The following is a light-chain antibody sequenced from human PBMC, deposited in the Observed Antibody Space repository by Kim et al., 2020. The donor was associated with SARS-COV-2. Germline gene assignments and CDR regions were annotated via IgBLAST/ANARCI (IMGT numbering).Light chain of an antibody. Sequence: SVSPGQTASITCSGDKLGDKYVCWFQQKPGQSPVLVMYEDSKWPSGNPERFSGSNSGNTATLTISETQAMDEADYYCQAWDRDTVVFGGGTQLTVL. V-gene: IGLV3-1*01. CDR2: EDS. J-gene: IGLJ2*01. CDR3: QAWDRDTVV. CDR1: KLGDKY.